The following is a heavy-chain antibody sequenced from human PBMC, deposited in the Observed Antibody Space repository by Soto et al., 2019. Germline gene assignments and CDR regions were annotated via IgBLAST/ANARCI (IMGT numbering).Heavy chain of an antibody. CDR1: GFTFSSYG. CDR2: IWYDGSNK. J-gene: IGHJ6*02. CDR3: ARNPRNFGTLYYYFYGMDV. Sequence: GGSLRLSCAASGFTFSSYGMHWVRQAPGKGLEWVAVIWYDGSNKYYADSVKGRFTISRDNAKNTLYLQMNSLRAEDTAVYYCARNPRNFGTLYYYFYGMDVWGQGTTVTVSS. D-gene: IGHD1-1*01. V-gene: IGHV3-33*01.